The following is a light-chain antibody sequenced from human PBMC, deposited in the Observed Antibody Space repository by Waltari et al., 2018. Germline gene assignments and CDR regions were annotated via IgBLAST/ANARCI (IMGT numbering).Light chain of an antibody. J-gene: IGKJ1*01. CDR2: WAS. CDR1: QSVLYSSNNGNY. CDR3: QQYYSTPRT. Sequence: DIVMTQSPDSLAVSLGERATINCKSSQSVLYSSNNGNYLAWYQQKSGQPPKLLMYWASTRASGVPDRFSGSGSRTDFTLTISSLQAEDVAVYYCQQYYSTPRTFGQGTKVEIK. V-gene: IGKV4-1*01.